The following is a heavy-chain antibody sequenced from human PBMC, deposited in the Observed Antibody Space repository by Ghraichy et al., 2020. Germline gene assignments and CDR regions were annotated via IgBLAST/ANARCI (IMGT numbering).Heavy chain of an antibody. CDR2: ISGSGDDT. V-gene: IGHV3-23*01. Sequence: ETLSLTCAASGFAFGNYGMNWVRQAPGKGLEWVSGISGSGDDTYYADSVKGRFIISRDNSKNTLFLQMNSLRAEDTAEYHCAKSRSMVVVAASNYWGQGTLVTVSS. D-gene: IGHD2-15*01. CDR1: GFAFGNYG. CDR3: AKSRSMVVVAASNY. J-gene: IGHJ4*02.